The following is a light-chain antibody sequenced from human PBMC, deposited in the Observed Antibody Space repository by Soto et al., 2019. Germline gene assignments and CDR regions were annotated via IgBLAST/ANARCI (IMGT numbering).Light chain of an antibody. CDR3: QQSITAPLT. CDR2: AAS. V-gene: IGKV1-39*01. Sequence: DIQMTQSPSSLSASVGDIVTITCRASQSVSNYLNWYQLKLGEAPKLLIYAASTLQSGVPSRFSGSGSGTDFTLTISSLQTEDSASYFCQQSITAPLTFGGGTKVEIK. J-gene: IGKJ4*01. CDR1: QSVSNY.